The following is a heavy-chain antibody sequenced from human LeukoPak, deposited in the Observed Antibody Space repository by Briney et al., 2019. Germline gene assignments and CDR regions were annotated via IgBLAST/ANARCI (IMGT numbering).Heavy chain of an antibody. CDR2: MNPSRST. J-gene: IGHJ4*02. CDR3: ARGLKPYCTNGVCYTGDY. Sequence: PSETLSLTCAVYGGSLSGYYWNWIRQPPGKGLEWIGEMNPSRSTTYNPSLKSRVTMSLDTSNNQFSLRLSSVTAADTAVYYCARGLKPYCTNGVCYTGDYWGQGTLVTVSP. D-gene: IGHD2-8*01. V-gene: IGHV4-34*01. CDR1: GGSLSGYY.